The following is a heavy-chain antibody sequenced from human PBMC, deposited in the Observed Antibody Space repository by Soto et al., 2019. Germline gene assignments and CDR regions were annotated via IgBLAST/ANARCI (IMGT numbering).Heavy chain of an antibody. V-gene: IGHV1-69*13. D-gene: IGHD2-15*01. CDR1: GGTFSSYA. Sequence: ASVKVSCKASGGTFSSYAISWVRQAPGQGLEWMGGIIPIFGTANYAQKFQGRVTITADESTSTAYMELSSLRSEDTAVYYCARALSSSYGMDVWGQGTTVTVSS. CDR3: ARALSSSYGMDV. J-gene: IGHJ6*02. CDR2: IIPIFGTA.